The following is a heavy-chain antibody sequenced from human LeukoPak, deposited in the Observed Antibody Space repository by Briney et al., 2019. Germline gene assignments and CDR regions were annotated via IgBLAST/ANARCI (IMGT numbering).Heavy chain of an antibody. V-gene: IGHV3-7*03. CDR3: ATPLDYYDSSGYHQGGD. CDR2: IKEDGSKK. CDR1: GFTFSSCW. Sequence: GGSLRLSCAASGFTFSSCWMTWVRQAPGKGLEWVANIKEDGSKKNYVDSVKSRFTIFRDNAKNSLYLQVNSLRAEDTAVYYCATPLDYYDSSGYHQGGDWGQGTLVTVSS. D-gene: IGHD3-22*01. J-gene: IGHJ4*02.